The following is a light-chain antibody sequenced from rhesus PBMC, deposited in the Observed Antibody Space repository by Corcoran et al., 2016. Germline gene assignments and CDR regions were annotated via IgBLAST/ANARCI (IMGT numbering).Light chain of an antibody. J-gene: IGKJ3*01. CDR2: QAS. CDR1: ENVHNY. Sequence: DIQMTQSPSSLSASVGDRVTITCRASENVHNYLHWYQRRPGKAPPPLVYQASTLQSGVPSRFSGSGSGTDFTLTISSLQPEDLATYYCQHSYGTPFTFGPGTNLDIK. V-gene: IGKV1-74*01. CDR3: QHSYGTPFT.